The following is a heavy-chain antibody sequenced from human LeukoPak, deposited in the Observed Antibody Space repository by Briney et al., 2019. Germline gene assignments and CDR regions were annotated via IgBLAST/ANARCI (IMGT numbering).Heavy chain of an antibody. CDR3: AKVQQARYYIFDAFDI. J-gene: IGHJ3*02. CDR2: ISSNGGST. D-gene: IGHD3-10*01. CDR1: GFTFSSYA. V-gene: IGHV3-64*01. Sequence: HPGGSLRLSCAASGFTFSSYAMHWVRQAPGKGLEYVSAISSNGGSTYYANSVKGRFTISRDNSKNTLYLQMGSLRAEDTAVYYCAKVQQARYYIFDAFDIWGQGTMVTVSS.